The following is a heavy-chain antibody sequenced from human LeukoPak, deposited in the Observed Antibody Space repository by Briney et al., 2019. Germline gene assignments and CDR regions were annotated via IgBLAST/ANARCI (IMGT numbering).Heavy chain of an antibody. CDR2: IYTSGST. CDR3: ARESDYYDSSGLLTDGYFDY. D-gene: IGHD3-22*01. J-gene: IGHJ4*02. Sequence: SETLSLTCTVSGNSISSGDNYWSWIRQPAGKGLEWIGRIYTSGSTNYNPSLKSRVTISVDTSKNQFSLKLSSVTAADTAVYYCARESDYYDSSGLLTDGYFDYWGQGTLVTVSS. CDR1: GNSISSGDNY. V-gene: IGHV4-61*02.